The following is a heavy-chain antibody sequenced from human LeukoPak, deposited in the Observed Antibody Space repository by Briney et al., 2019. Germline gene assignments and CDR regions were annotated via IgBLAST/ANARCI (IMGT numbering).Heavy chain of an antibody. Sequence: GGSLRLSCAVSGFTFSSFEMNWVRLAPGKGLEWVAYISSSGSTKYYADSVKGRFTISRDNAKNSLYLQMNSLRAEDTAVYYCARALRAVRGYYFDYWGQGTLVTVSS. V-gene: IGHV3-48*03. D-gene: IGHD3-10*01. CDR1: GFTFSSFE. CDR2: ISSSGSTK. CDR3: ARALRAVRGYYFDY. J-gene: IGHJ4*02.